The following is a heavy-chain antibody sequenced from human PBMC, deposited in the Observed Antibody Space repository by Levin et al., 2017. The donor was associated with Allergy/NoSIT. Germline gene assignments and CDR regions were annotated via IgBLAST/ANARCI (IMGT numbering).Heavy chain of an antibody. CDR3: ARSSRGYGTFDY. J-gene: IGHJ4*02. Sequence: PGGSLRLSCAASGFTFSSYAMSWVRQAPGKGLEWVSAIYASADSIYYSDSVKGRFTISKDSSKNTLYLHMNSLRADDTAVYYCARSSRGYGTFDYWGQGTLVTVSS. CDR2: IYASADSI. V-gene: IGHV3-23*01. CDR1: GFTFSSYA. D-gene: IGHD5-12*01.